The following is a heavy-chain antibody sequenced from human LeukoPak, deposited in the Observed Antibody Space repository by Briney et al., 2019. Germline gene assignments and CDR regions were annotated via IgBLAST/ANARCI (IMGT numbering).Heavy chain of an antibody. CDR3: ARPLASGPDF. Sequence: GGSLRLSCAASGFTFSGYWMHWVRQAPGKGLVWVSRIDIDGSSTRYADSVKGRFTISRDNAKNTLYLQMNSLRAEDTAMYYCARPLASGPDFWGQGTLVTVSS. CDR2: IDIDGSST. D-gene: IGHD3-3*02. CDR1: GFTFSGYW. J-gene: IGHJ4*02. V-gene: IGHV3-74*01.